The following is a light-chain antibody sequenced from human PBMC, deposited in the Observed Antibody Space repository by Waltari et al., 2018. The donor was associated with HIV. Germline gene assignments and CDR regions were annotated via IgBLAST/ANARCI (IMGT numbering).Light chain of an antibody. J-gene: IGLJ2*01. CDR1: SSDVGTYTL. V-gene: IGLV2-23*02. CDR2: EVN. CDR3: CSYAGSNTVI. Sequence: QSALTQPASVSGSPGQSITIPCTGTSSDVGTYTLVPWYQHHPGKVPKLMIYEVNKRPSGVSNRFSGSKSGNTASLTISGLQAEDEVDYYCCSYAGSNTVIFGGGTKVTVL.